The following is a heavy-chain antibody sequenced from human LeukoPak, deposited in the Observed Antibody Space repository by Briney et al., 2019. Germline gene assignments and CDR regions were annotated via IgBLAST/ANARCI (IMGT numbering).Heavy chain of an antibody. CDR3: ARDLEMAFDY. CDR1: GGSISSGSYY. D-gene: IGHD5-24*01. V-gene: IGHV4-61*02. Sequence: SQTLSLTCTVSGGSISSGSYYWSWIRQPAGKGLEWIGRIYTSGSTNYNPSLKRRVTITVDTSKNQFSLKLSSVTAADTAVYYCARDLEMAFDYWGQGTLVTVSS. J-gene: IGHJ4*02. CDR2: IYTSGST.